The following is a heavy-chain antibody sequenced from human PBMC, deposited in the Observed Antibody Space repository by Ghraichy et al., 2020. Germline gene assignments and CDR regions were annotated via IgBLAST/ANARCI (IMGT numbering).Heavy chain of an antibody. CDR1: GYSFASHW. V-gene: IGHV5-51*01. CDR3: ARETYDSTGRGAFDI. CDR2: TYPADSDT. D-gene: IGHD3-22*01. J-gene: IGHJ3*02. Sequence: ESLNISCKGSGYSFASHWIGWVRQMPGKGLEWMGVTYPADSDTRYSPSFQGQVTISADESLSTAYLQWSSLKASDTAMYYCARETYDSTGRGAFDIWGQGTMVTVSS.